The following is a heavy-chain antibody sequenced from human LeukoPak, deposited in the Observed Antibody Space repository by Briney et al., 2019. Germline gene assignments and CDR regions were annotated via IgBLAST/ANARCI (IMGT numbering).Heavy chain of an antibody. V-gene: IGHV3-7*01. J-gene: IGHJ4*02. CDR2: IKQDGSEK. D-gene: IGHD6-19*01. Sequence: AGGSLRLSCAASGFTFSSYWMSWVRQAPGKGLEWVANIKQDGSEKYYVDSVKGRFTISRDNAKNSLYLQMNSLRAEDTAVYYCARDRHSSGFVDYFDYWGQGTLVTVSS. CDR3: ARDRHSSGFVDYFDY. CDR1: GFTFSSYW.